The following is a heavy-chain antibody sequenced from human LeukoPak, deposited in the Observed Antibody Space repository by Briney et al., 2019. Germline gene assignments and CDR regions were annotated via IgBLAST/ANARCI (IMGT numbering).Heavy chain of an antibody. D-gene: IGHD4-17*01. CDR2: ISGSGGST. J-gene: IGHJ4*02. V-gene: IGHV3-23*01. CDR1: EFTFSSYA. CDR3: AKDWQHMATVIYYFDY. Sequence: GGSLRLSSAASEFTFSSYAMSWVRQAPGKGLEWVSAISGSGGSTYYADSVKGRFTISRDNSKNTLYLQMNSLRAEDTAVYYCAKDWQHMATVIYYFDYWGQGTLVTVSS.